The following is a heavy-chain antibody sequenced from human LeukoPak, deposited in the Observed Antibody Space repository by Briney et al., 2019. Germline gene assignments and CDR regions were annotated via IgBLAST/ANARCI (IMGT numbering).Heavy chain of an antibody. J-gene: IGHJ4*02. D-gene: IGHD3-22*01. CDR2: IYYSGST. Sequence: SETLSLTCTVSGGSISSYYWSWIRQPPGKGLEWIGYIYYSGSTNYNPSLKSRVTISVDTSKNQFSLKLSSVTAADTAVYYCARVGYYDSSGYPSDYWGQGTLVTVSS. CDR1: GGSISSYY. V-gene: IGHV4-59*12. CDR3: ARVGYYDSSGYPSDY.